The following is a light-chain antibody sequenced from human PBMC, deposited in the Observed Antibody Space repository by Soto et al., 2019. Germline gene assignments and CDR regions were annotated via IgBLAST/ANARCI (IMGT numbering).Light chain of an antibody. CDR1: QSVSSN. Sequence: EIVLTQSPGTLSLSPGERATLSCRASQSVSSNLAWYQQKPGQAPRLLIYDSSTRTTGIPARFSGSGSGTEFTLTIDSLQSEDFAVYYCQQYNNWPRTFGQGTKV. J-gene: IGKJ1*01. CDR2: DSS. V-gene: IGKV3-15*01. CDR3: QQYNNWPRT.